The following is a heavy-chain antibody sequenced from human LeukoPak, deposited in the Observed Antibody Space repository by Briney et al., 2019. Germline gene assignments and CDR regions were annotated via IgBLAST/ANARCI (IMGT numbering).Heavy chain of an antibody. D-gene: IGHD6-19*01. J-gene: IGHJ6*02. CDR1: GGSISSYY. CDR3: ARAPPLAGRYYYYGMDV. Sequence: SETLSLTCTVSGGSISSYYWSWIRQPPGKGLEWIGYIYYSGSTNYNPSLKSRVTISVDTSKNQFSLKLSSVTAADTAVYYCARAPPLAGRYYYYGMDVWGQGTTVTVSS. V-gene: IGHV4-59*08. CDR2: IYYSGST.